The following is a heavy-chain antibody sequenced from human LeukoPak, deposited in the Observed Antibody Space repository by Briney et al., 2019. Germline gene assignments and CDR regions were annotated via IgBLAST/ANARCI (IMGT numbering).Heavy chain of an antibody. CDR1: GFTFSRYW. Sequence: GGSLRLSCAASGFTFSRYWMNWVRQAPGKGLEWVANIKQDGSEKYYVDSVKGRFTISRDNAKNSLYLQMDSLRVEDTAVYYCADGRGSPDYWGQGTLVTVSS. D-gene: IGHD5-12*01. CDR3: ADGRGSPDY. CDR2: IKQDGSEK. V-gene: IGHV3-7*01. J-gene: IGHJ4*02.